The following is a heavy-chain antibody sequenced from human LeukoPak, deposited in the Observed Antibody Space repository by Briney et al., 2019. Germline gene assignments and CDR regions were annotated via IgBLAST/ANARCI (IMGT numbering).Heavy chain of an antibody. CDR3: AKVRTGHYFDY. V-gene: IGHV3-74*01. CDR2: IKSDGSSI. Sequence: GGSLRLSCAASGFTFSSYWMHWVRQAPGKGLVWVSRIKSDGSSISYSDSVKGRFTISRDNSNDTLFLQMNSLRAEDTAVYYCAKVRTGHYFDYWGQGTLVTVSS. J-gene: IGHJ4*02. D-gene: IGHD1-1*01. CDR1: GFTFSSYW.